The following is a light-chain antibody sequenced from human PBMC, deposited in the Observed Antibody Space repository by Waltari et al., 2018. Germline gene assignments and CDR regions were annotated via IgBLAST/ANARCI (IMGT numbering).Light chain of an antibody. CDR1: QSLVYYVGNTS. Sequence: DVVMTQSPLSLPVTLGQPASISSRSSQSLVYYVGNTSLNWFHHRPGQSPRRLIYKVSKRDSGVPDRFSGSGSGTDFTLKISRVEAEDVGVYYCMQGTYWPRTFGQGTRVEIK. V-gene: IGKV2-30*01. CDR3: MQGTYWPRT. CDR2: KVS. J-gene: IGKJ1*01.